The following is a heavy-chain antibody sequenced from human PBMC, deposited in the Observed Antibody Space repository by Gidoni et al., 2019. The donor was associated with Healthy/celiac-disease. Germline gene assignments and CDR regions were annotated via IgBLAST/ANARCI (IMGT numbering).Heavy chain of an antibody. V-gene: IGHV3-23*01. CDR3: AKGQGYPTDDAFDI. Sequence: EVQLLESGGGLVQPGGSLRLSCAVSGFTFRIYAMSWVRQAPGKGLEWVSTISGNGDSTHYADSVKGRFTISRDNSKNTLSLQMNSLRAEDTAVYYCAKGQGYPTDDAFDIWGQGTMVTVSS. J-gene: IGHJ3*02. CDR1: GFTFRIYA. CDR2: ISGNGDST. D-gene: IGHD5-18*01.